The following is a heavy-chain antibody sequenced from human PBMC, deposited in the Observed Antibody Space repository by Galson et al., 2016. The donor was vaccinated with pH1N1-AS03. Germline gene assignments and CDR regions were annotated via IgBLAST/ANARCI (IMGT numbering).Heavy chain of an antibody. J-gene: IGHJ6*02. CDR3: AKGMTKVTSIYGMDV. CDR2: ISASGGST. D-gene: IGHD4-17*01. Sequence: SLRLSCAASGFSFSSYAMSWVRQAPGKGLEWISGISASGGSTNYVESVKGRFTISRDNSRNTLDLQMNSLRADDTAIYYCAKGMTKVTSIYGMDVWGQGTPVSVSS. CDR1: GFSFSSYA. V-gene: IGHV3-23*01.